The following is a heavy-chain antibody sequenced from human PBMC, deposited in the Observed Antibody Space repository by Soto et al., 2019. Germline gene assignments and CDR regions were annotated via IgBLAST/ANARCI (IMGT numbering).Heavy chain of an antibody. V-gene: IGHV1-69*13. Sequence: SVKVSCKASGGTFSSYAISWVRQAPGQGLEWMGGIIPIFGTANYAQKFQGRVTITADESTSTAYMELSSLRSEDTAVYYCARDPPEVIVPAAIAPLRTSYYYGMDVWGQGTTVTVSS. CDR1: GGTFSSYA. J-gene: IGHJ6*02. CDR3: ARDPPEVIVPAAIAPLRTSYYYGMDV. CDR2: IIPIFGTA. D-gene: IGHD2-2*01.